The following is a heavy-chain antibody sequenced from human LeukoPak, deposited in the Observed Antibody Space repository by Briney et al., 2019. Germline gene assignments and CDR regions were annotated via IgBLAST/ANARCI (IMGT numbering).Heavy chain of an antibody. Sequence: GGSLRLSCAASGFTFSSYAMHWVRQAPGKGLEWVAVISYDGSNKYYADSVKGRFTISRDNSKNTLYLQMNSLRAEDTAVYYCAKGPYSSGWYWSPVRKYYFDYWGQGTLVTVSS. CDR2: ISYDGSNK. V-gene: IGHV3-30*04. J-gene: IGHJ4*02. CDR1: GFTFSSYA. D-gene: IGHD6-19*01. CDR3: AKGPYSSGWYWSPVRKYYFDY.